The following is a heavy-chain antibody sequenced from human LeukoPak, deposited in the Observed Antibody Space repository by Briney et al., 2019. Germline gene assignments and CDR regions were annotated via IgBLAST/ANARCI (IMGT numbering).Heavy chain of an antibody. V-gene: IGHV1-24*01. CDR3: ATGTHYDLLPF. J-gene: IGHJ4*02. CDR1: GYRITELS. Sequence: GASVKVSCKVSGYRITELSTHWVRQAPGKGLEWMGGLDPGSGEIIYEQKFQDRVTMTEDTSTDTAYMELSSLRSEDTALYYCATGTHYDLLPFWGQGTLVTVSS. CDR2: LDPGSGEI. D-gene: IGHD3-9*01.